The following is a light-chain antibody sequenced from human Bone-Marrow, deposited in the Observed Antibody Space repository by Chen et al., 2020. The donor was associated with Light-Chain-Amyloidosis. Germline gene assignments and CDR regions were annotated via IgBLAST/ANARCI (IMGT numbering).Light chain of an antibody. CDR2: RDT. V-gene: IGLV3-25*03. CDR3: QSADSSGTYEVI. Sequence: SYELTQPPSVSVSPGQTARITCSGDDLPTKYAYWYQQKPGQAPVLVIHRDTERPSGISERFSGSSSGKTATLTISRVQAEDEADYQCQSADSSGTYEVIFGGGTKLTVL. CDR1: DLPTKY. J-gene: IGLJ2*01.